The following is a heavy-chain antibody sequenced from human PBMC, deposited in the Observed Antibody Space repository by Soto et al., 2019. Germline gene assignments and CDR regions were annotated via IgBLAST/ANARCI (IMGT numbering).Heavy chain of an antibody. CDR3: ARDYYDSSGYQNPATESPFDY. Sequence: ASVKVSCKASGYTFTSYGISWARQAPGQGLEWMGWISAYNGNTNYAQKLQGRVTMTTDTSTSTAYMELRSLRSDDTAVYYCARDYYDSSGYQNPATESPFDYWGQGTLVTVSS. CDR1: GYTFTSYG. J-gene: IGHJ4*02. CDR2: ISAYNGNT. D-gene: IGHD3-22*01. V-gene: IGHV1-18*01.